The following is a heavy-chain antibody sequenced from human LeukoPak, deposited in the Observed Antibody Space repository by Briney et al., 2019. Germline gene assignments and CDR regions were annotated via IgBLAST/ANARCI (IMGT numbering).Heavy chain of an antibody. D-gene: IGHD7-27*01. CDR2: ISGDAGRT. Sequence: GGSLRLSCAVSGFNVSDNFMNWVRQAPGKGLEWVSGISGDAGRTYYADSVKGRFTIYRDNSKNTLYLQMNSLGAEDTAVYYCVQDWAWGAFAYWGQGTLVTVSS. J-gene: IGHJ4*02. CDR3: VQDWAWGAFAY. V-gene: IGHV3-23*01. CDR1: GFNVSDNF.